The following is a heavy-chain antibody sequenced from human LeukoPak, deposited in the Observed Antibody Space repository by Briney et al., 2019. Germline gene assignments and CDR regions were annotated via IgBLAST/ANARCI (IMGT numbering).Heavy chain of an antibody. CDR1: GFTFSSYW. D-gene: IGHD6-19*01. V-gene: IGHV3-7*01. Sequence: TGGSLRLSCAASGFTFSSYWMSWVHQAPGKGLEWVANIKQDGSEKYYVDSVKGRFTISRDNSKNTLYLQMNSLRAEDTAVYYCARGPSIAVAEYIQHWGQGTLVTVS. CDR2: IKQDGSEK. J-gene: IGHJ1*01. CDR3: ARGPSIAVAEYIQH.